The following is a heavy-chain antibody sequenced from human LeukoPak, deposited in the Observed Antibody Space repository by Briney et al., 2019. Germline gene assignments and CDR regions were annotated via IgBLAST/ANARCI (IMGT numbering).Heavy chain of an antibody. V-gene: IGHV1-3*04. CDR2: INTGNGNT. Sequence: ASVKVSCKASGYTFTIYAMHWVRQAPGQRLEWMGWINTGNGNTKYSQKFQGRVTIIRDTSASTTHMVLSSLRSEDTAVYYCARDRDSTGYYYVAYAFDIWGQGTMVTVSS. CDR3: ARDRDSTGYYYVAYAFDI. CDR1: GYTFTIYA. J-gene: IGHJ3*02. D-gene: IGHD3-22*01.